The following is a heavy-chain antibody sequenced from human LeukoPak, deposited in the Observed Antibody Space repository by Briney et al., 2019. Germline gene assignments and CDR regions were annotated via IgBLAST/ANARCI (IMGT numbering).Heavy chain of an antibody. V-gene: IGHV4-34*01. CDR2: INHSGST. D-gene: IGHD5-12*01. J-gene: IGHJ5*02. CDR3: ARCAIVATMIGWFDP. CDR1: GGSFSGCY. Sequence: SETLSLTCAVYGGSFSGCYWSWIRQPPGKGLEWIGEINHSGSTNYNPSLKSRVTISVDTSKNQFSLKLSSVTAADTAVYYCARCAIVATMIGWFDPWGQGTLVTVSS.